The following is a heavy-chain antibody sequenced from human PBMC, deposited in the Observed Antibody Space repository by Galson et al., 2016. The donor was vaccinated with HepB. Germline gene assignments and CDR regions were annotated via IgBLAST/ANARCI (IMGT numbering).Heavy chain of an antibody. CDR1: GYTFDSYW. CDR2: IYPGDFDT. D-gene: IGHD3-3*01. Sequence: QSGAEVKTSGESLKISCRGSGYTFDSYWIGWVRQMPGKGLEWMGIIYPGDFDTRYGPSFQGQVTISVDKSISTAYLQWSGLTASDTAIYYCTGSLTGSYDFCGAIYNYYAMDVWGQGTTVTVS. J-gene: IGHJ6*02. V-gene: IGHV5-51*01. CDR3: TGSLTGSYDFCGAIYNYYAMDV.